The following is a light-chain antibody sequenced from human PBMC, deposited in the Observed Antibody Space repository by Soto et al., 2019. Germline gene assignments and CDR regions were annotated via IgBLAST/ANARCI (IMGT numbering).Light chain of an antibody. CDR1: QSIRNN. CDR3: QQYSAWPLT. J-gene: IGKJ4*01. CDR2: GAS. V-gene: IGKV3-15*01. Sequence: EIVMTQSPAILSVSPGDGATLFCRANQSIRNNFLAWYQHKPGQAPRLLIHGASTRATGVPARFSGSASETEFTLTISSLQSEDFAVYYCQQYSAWPLTFGGGTKVEI.